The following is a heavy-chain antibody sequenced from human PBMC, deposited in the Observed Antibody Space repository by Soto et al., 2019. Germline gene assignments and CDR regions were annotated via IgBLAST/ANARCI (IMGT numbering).Heavy chain of an antibody. J-gene: IGHJ5*02. V-gene: IGHV3-53*01. CDR1: GFTVSSNY. CDR3: ARNSGSYYNWFDP. CDR2: IYSGGST. Sequence: PGGSLRLSCAASGFTVSSNYMSWVRQAPGKGLEWVSVIYSGGSTYYADSVKGRFTISRDNSKNTLYLQMNSLRAEDTAVYYCARNSGSYYNWFDPWGQGTLVTVSS. D-gene: IGHD1-26*01.